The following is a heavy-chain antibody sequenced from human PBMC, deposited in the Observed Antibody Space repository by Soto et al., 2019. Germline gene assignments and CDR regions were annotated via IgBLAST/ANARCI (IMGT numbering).Heavy chain of an antibody. J-gene: IGHJ3*02. V-gene: IGHV4-59*11. CDR2: IYYSGST. CDR1: DGDSGSHC. Sequence: SVADGDSGSHCWSWIRKNPGKGLEWVGYIYYSGSTNYNPSLKSRVTISVDTSKNQFSLKLSSVTAADTAVYYCARQSYYYDSSGYPRGDAFDIWGQGTMVTGSS. D-gene: IGHD3-22*01. CDR3: ARQSYYYDSSGYPRGDAFDI.